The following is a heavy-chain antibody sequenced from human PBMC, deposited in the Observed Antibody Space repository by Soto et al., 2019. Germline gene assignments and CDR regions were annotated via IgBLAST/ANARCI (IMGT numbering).Heavy chain of an antibody. CDR2: ISGSGGST. J-gene: IGHJ6*03. CDR3: AKSTIFGVVIEYYYYYYYMDV. D-gene: IGHD3-3*01. V-gene: IGHV3-23*01. CDR1: GFTFSSYA. Sequence: EVQLLESGGGLVQPGGSLRLSCAASGFTFSSYAMSWVRQAQGKGLEWVSAISGSGGSTYYADSVKGRFTISRDNSKNTLYLQMNSLRAEDTAVYYCAKSTIFGVVIEYYYYYYYMDVWGKGTTVTVSS.